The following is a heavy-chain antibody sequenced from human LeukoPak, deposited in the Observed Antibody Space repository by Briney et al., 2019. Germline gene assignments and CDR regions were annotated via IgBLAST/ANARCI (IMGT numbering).Heavy chain of an antibody. CDR3: ASRPGSERLFSFDH. J-gene: IGHJ4*02. Sequence: PGGSLRLSCAASGFTFTSYAMSWVRQAPEKGLEWISSISTSGDTTYYADSVEGRFTISRDNSKNTLFLQMNSLRAEDSAVYYCASRPGSERLFSFDHWGQGTLVTVSS. D-gene: IGHD1-1*01. CDR1: GFTFTSYA. V-gene: IGHV3-23*01. CDR2: ISTSGDTT.